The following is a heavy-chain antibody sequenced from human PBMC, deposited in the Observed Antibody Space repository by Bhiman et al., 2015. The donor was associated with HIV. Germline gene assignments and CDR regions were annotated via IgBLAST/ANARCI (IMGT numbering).Heavy chain of an antibody. CDR3: ARGPWWLLHYYLDY. CDR2: IKQDGSEK. V-gene: IGHV3-7*05. Sequence: EVQLVEGLGEALVQPGGSLRLSCAASGFTFSTYWMSWVRQAPGKGLEWVANIKQDGSEKYYVDSVKGPFTISRDNAKELTVSANEQPESRGHGRDCARGPWWLLHYYLDYWGQGTLVTVSS. D-gene: IGHD2-15*01. J-gene: IGHJ4*02. CDR1: GFTFSTYW.